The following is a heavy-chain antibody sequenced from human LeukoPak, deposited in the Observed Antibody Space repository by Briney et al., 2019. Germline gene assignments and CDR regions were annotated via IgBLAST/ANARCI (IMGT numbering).Heavy chain of an antibody. D-gene: IGHD2-21*02. V-gene: IGHV4-34*01. Sequence: PSETLSLTCAVYGGSLSGYYWSWIRQPPGKGLEWIGEINHSGSTNYNPSLKSRVTISVDTSKNQFSLKLSSVTAADTAVYYCARTRQEYCGGDCYSLFDYWGQGTLVTVSS. CDR1: GGSLSGYY. CDR3: ARTRQEYCGGDCYSLFDY. CDR2: INHSGST. J-gene: IGHJ4*02.